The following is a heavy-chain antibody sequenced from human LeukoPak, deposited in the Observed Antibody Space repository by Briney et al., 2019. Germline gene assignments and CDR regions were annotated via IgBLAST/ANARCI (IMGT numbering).Heavy chain of an antibody. D-gene: IGHD3-9*01. Sequence: PSETLSLTCAVYGGSFSGYYWSWIRQPPGKGLEWIGEINHSGSTNYNPSLKSRVTTSVDTSKNQFSLKLSSVTAADTAVYYCARGFSILTGYPFDYWGQGTLVTVSS. V-gene: IGHV4-34*01. J-gene: IGHJ4*02. CDR3: ARGFSILTGYPFDY. CDR1: GGSFSGYY. CDR2: INHSGST.